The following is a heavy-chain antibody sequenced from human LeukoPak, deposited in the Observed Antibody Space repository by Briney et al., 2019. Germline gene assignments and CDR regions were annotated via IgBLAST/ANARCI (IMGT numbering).Heavy chain of an antibody. CDR1: GYTFTDYY. CDR3: ARIYSSGYYGAYY. V-gene: IGHV1-2*02. D-gene: IGHD6-19*01. J-gene: IGHJ4*02. CDR2: INAHSGTT. Sequence: GATVKISCKASGYTFTDYYMHWVRQAPGQGLEWMGWINAHSGTTNYAQKFQGRVTMTRDTSISTAYMELSSLTSDDTAVYYCARIYSSGYYGAYYWGQGTLVTVSS.